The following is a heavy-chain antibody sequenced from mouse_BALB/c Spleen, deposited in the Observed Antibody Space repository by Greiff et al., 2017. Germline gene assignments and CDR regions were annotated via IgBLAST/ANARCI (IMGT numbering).Heavy chain of an antibody. Sequence: DVKLVESGGGLVQPGESRKLSCAASGFTFSSFGMHWVRQAPEKGLEWVAYISSGSSTIYYADTVKGRFTISRDNPKNTLFLQMTSLRSEDTAMYYCARGTTAHYFDYWGQGTTLTVSS. CDR3: ARGTTAHYFDY. V-gene: IGHV5-17*02. J-gene: IGHJ2*01. D-gene: IGHD1-2*01. CDR2: ISSGSSTI. CDR1: GFTFSSFG.